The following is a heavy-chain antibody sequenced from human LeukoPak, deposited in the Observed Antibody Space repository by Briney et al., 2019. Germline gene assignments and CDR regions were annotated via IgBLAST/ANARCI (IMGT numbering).Heavy chain of an antibody. J-gene: IGHJ4*02. CDR3: AKDDAWLRFGE. V-gene: IGHV3-23*01. CDR1: GFTFSNRG. Sequence: PGGSLRLSCAASGFTFSNRGMNWVRQAPGKGLEWVSGISPSADIKYYADSVKGRFTISRDNSKNMLYLEVISLTADDTAVYYCAKDDAWLRFGEWSQGTLVTVSS. CDR2: ISPSADIK. D-gene: IGHD3-10*01.